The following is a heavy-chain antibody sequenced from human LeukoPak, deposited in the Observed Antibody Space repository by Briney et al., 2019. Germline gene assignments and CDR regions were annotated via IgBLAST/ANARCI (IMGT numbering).Heavy chain of an antibody. CDR3: ARGPSQGEALDY. D-gene: IGHD3-16*01. CDR2: INHSGST. V-gene: IGHV4-34*01. J-gene: IGHJ4*02. CDR1: GGSFSGYY. Sequence: PSETLSLTCAVYGGSFSGYYWSWIRQPPGKGLEWIGEINHSGSTNYNPSLKSRVTISVDTSKNQFSLKLSSVTAADTAVYYRARGPSQGEALDYWGQGTLVTVSS.